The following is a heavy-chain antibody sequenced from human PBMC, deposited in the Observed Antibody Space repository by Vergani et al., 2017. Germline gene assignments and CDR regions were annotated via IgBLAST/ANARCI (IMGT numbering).Heavy chain of an antibody. CDR2: ISGSGGST. CDR1: GFTFSSYA. CDR3: AKVSVSYVYGDTGGPGAEYFQH. J-gene: IGHJ1*01. V-gene: IGHV3-23*04. D-gene: IGHD4-17*01. Sequence: EVQLVESGGGLVKPGGSLRLSCAASGFTFSSYAMSWVRQAPGKGLEWVSAISGSGGSTYYADSVKGRFTISRDNSKNTLYLQMNSLSAEDTAVYYCAKVSVSYVYGDTGGPGAEYFQHWGQGTLVTVSS.